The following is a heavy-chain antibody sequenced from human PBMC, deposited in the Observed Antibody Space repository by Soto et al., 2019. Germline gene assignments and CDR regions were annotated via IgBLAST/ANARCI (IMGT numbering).Heavy chain of an antibody. Sequence: SETLSLTCTVSGGSISSYYWRWIRQPPGKGLEWIGYIYYSGSTNYNPSLKSRVTISVDTSKNQFSLKLSSVTAADTAVYYCARAKAPLYSSSWYWFDPWGQGTLVTVS. CDR1: GGSISSYY. V-gene: IGHV4-59*08. CDR3: ARAKAPLYSSSWYWFDP. J-gene: IGHJ5*02. D-gene: IGHD6-13*01. CDR2: IYYSGST.